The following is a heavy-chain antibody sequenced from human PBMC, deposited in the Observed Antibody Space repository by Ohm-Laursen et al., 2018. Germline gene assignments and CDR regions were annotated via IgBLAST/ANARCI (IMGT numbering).Heavy chain of an antibody. CDR2: IYTGDNT. V-gene: IGHV3-66*01. D-gene: IGHD4-23*01. J-gene: IGHJ4*02. Sequence: SLRLSCAASGFTVSGNYMSWVRQAPGKGLEWVSIIYTGDNTYYADSVKGRFTISRDSSKNTLYLQMNSLRTEDTAVYYCAKEAVVTLYYFDYWGQGTLVTVSS. CDR3: AKEAVVTLYYFDY. CDR1: GFTVSGNY.